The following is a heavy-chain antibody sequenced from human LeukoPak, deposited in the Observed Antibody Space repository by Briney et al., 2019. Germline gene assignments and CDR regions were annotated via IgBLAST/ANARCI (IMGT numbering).Heavy chain of an antibody. J-gene: IGHJ3*02. V-gene: IGHV4-34*01. CDR1: GGSFSGYY. D-gene: IGHD3-22*01. CDR2: INHSGST. CDR3: ARDTLICDSSGYYYQRAFDI. Sequence: PSETLSLTCAVYGGSFSGYYWSWIRQPPGKGLEWIGEINHSGSTNYNPSLKSRVTISVDTSKNQFSLKLSSVTAADTAVYYCARDTLICDSSGYYYQRAFDIGGQGTMVTVSS.